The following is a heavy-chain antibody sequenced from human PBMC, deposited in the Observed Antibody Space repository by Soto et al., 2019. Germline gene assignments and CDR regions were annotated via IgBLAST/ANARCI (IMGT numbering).Heavy chain of an antibody. CDR2: IYYSGTT. CDR1: GDSITSNSYF. CDR3: ARHFSVDYFYY. J-gene: IGHJ4*02. V-gene: IGHV4-39*01. Sequence: TSETLSLTCAVSGDSITSNSYFWAWIRQPPGKGLEWIGSIYYSGTTYYNPSLKSRVTISVDRSKNQFSLKLSSVTAADTAVYYCARHFSVDYFYYWGQGALVTVSS.